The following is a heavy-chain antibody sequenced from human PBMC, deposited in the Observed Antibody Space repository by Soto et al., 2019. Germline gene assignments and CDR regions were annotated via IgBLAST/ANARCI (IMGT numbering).Heavy chain of an antibody. V-gene: IGHV1-18*01. J-gene: IGHJ4*01. CDR2: ISAYNGNT. CDR3: AGDLAVALIDY. Sequence: QVQLVQSGAEVKKPGASVKVSCKASEYTFTSYGISCVRQAPGQGLEWMGWISAYNGNTKYAQKFQGRVTMTTDTSTSTAYMELRSLRSDDTAVYYCAGDLAVALIDYWGHGTLVTVSS. CDR1: EYTFTSYG. D-gene: IGHD6-19*01.